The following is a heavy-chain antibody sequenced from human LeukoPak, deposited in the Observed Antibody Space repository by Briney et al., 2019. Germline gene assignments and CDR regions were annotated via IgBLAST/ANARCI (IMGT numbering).Heavy chain of an antibody. CDR2: IYSGGST. D-gene: IGHD5-12*01. CDR3: ARSGPDYYGMDV. CDR1: GFTVSSNH. Sequence: PGGSLRLSCAASGFTVSSNHMSWVRQTPGKGLEWVSVIYSGGSTYYLDSVKGRFTISRDNSKNTLYLQMNSLRAEDTAVYYCARSGPDYYGMDVWGQGTTVTVSS. J-gene: IGHJ6*02. V-gene: IGHV3-53*01.